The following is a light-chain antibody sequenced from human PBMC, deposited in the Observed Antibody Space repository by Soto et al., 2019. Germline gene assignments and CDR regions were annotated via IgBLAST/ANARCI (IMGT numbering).Light chain of an antibody. CDR2: DAT. CDR1: QSVSSSY. Sequence: EIVLTQSPGTLSLSPGERATLSCRSSQSVSSSYLAWYQQKPGQAPRLLIYDATSRATGIPDRFSGSGSGTDLTITISRLKPEDFAVYYCQQYGISPTFGQRTKVEIK. J-gene: IGKJ1*01. CDR3: QQYGISPT. V-gene: IGKV3-20*01.